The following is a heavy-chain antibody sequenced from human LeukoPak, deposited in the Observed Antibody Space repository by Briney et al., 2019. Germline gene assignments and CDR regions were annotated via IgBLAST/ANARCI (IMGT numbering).Heavy chain of an antibody. CDR1: GFTFSNAW. CDR3: TTDYYDRPYYYYGMDV. D-gene: IGHD3-22*01. Sequence: PGGSLRLSCAASGFTFSNAWMSWVRQAPGKGLEWVGRIKSKIDGGTTDYAAPVKGRFTISRDDSQNTLYLQMNSLKTGAPAVYYCTTDYYDRPYYYYGMDVWGHGTTVTVSS. J-gene: IGHJ6*02. CDR2: IKSKIDGGTT. V-gene: IGHV3-15*01.